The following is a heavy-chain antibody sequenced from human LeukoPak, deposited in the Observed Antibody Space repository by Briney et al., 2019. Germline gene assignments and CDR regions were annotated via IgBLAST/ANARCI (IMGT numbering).Heavy chain of an antibody. Sequence: ASVKVSCKASGYTFTSYGISWVRQAPGQGLEWMEWISAYNGNTNYAQKLQGRVTMTTDTSTSTAYMELRSLRSDDTAVYYCARVEQQLLFNWFDPWGQGTLVTVSS. V-gene: IGHV1-18*01. D-gene: IGHD6-13*01. CDR1: GYTFTSYG. CDR2: ISAYNGNT. CDR3: ARVEQQLLFNWFDP. J-gene: IGHJ5*02.